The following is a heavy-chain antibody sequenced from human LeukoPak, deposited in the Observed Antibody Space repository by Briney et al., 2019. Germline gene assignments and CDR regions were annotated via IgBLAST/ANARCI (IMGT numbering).Heavy chain of an antibody. CDR3: ARGLRSSGWYGVY. Sequence: GASVKVSCKASGYTFTSYDINWVRQATGQGLEWMGWMNPNSGNTGYAQKFQGRVTITRNTSISTAYMELSSLRSEDTAVYYCARGLRSSGWYGVYWGQGTLVTVSS. V-gene: IGHV1-8*03. CDR2: MNPNSGNT. D-gene: IGHD6-19*01. CDR1: GYTFTSYD. J-gene: IGHJ4*02.